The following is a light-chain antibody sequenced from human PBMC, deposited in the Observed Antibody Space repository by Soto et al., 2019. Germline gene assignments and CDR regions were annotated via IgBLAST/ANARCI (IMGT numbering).Light chain of an antibody. CDR2: GAT. V-gene: IGKV1-9*01. J-gene: IGKJ2*01. CDR3: QQVNSLPYT. CDR1: QAISSY. Sequence: DIQLTQSPSFLSASVGDRVTITCRVSQAISSYLVRYQQKPGRAPKLLVYGATILQSGVPSRFSGSGSRTEFTLTISGLLPEDFATYYCQQVNSLPYTFGQGT.